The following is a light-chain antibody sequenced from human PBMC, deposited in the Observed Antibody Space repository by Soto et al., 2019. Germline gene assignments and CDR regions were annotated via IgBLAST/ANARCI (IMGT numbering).Light chain of an antibody. Sequence: QSVLTQPPSASGSPGQSVTIPCTGTSSDVGGYNYVSWFQQYAGKAPRLIIFEVSRRPSGVPARFSGSKSGNTASLTVSGLQAEDEADYFCSAYADNNAVVFGGGTKLTVL. CDR1: SSDVGGYNY. J-gene: IGLJ2*01. CDR2: EVS. CDR3: SAYADNNAVV. V-gene: IGLV2-8*01.